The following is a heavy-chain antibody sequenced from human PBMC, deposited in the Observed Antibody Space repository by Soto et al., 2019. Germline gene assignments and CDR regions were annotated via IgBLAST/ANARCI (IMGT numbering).Heavy chain of an antibody. CDR3: TRLDAPGDRALDI. CDR1: GFSISGSA. J-gene: IGHJ3*02. CDR2: IRDKTNGYAT. Sequence: EVQLVESGGDLVQPGGSLKLSCAASGFSISGSAIHRVRQASGKGLEWVARIRDKTNGYATGYAASVQGRFTISRDDSKNTAFLQMNSLKTEDTAVYYCTRLDAPGDRALDIWGQGTMVTVSS. V-gene: IGHV3-73*01.